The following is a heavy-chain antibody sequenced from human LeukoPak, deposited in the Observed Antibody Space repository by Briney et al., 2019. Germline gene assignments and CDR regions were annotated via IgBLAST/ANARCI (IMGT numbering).Heavy chain of an antibody. CDR1: GYTFTSCG. D-gene: IGHD6-19*01. J-gene: IGHJ4*02. CDR3: ARDFGQWLPPSGDY. V-gene: IGHV1-18*01. Sequence: SVKVSCKASGYTFTSCGISWVRPAPGQGLGWMGWISAYNGNTNYAQKLQGRVTMTRDTSTSTVYMEPSSLRSEDTAVYYCARDFGQWLPPSGDYWGQGTLVTVSS. CDR2: ISAYNGNT.